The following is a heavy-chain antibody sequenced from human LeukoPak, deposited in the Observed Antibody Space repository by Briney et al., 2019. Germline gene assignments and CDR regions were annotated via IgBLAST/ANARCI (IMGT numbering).Heavy chain of an antibody. CDR1: GGSFSGYY. CDR2: INHSGST. D-gene: IGHD4-17*01. V-gene: IGHV4-34*01. CDR3: ARDSTVTRKVDY. Sequence: SETLSLTCAVYGGSFSGYYWSWIRQPPGKGLEWIGEINHSGSTNYNPSLKSRVTISVDTSKNQFSLKLSSVTAADTAVYYCARDSTVTRKVDYWGQGTLVTVSS. J-gene: IGHJ4*02.